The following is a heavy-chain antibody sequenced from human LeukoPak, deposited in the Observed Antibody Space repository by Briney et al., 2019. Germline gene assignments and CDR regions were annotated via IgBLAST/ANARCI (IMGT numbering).Heavy chain of an antibody. CDR1: GFTFSSYW. CDR2: INSDGSST. Sequence: PGGSLRLSCAASGFTFSSYWMHWVRQAPGKGLVWVSRINSDGSSTSYADSVKGRFTISRDNSKNTLYLQMNSLRAEDTAVYYCAREWQEGYYYDSSGLYWGQGTLVTVSS. J-gene: IGHJ4*02. CDR3: AREWQEGYYYDSSGLY. V-gene: IGHV3-74*01. D-gene: IGHD3-22*01.